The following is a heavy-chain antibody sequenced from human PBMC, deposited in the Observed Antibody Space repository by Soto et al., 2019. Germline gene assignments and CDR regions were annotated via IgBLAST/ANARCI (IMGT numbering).Heavy chain of an antibody. CDR2: IIPIFGTA. D-gene: IGHD2-15*01. J-gene: IGHJ6*02. Sequence: SVKVSCKASGGTFSSYAISWVRQAPGQGLEWMGGIIPIFGTANYAQKFQGRVTITADESTSTAYLQWSSLKASDTAMYYCARPGGYCSGGSCLTPTYYYYGMDVWGQGTTVTVSS. V-gene: IGHV1-69*13. CDR1: GGTFSSYA. CDR3: ARPGGYCSGGSCLTPTYYYYGMDV.